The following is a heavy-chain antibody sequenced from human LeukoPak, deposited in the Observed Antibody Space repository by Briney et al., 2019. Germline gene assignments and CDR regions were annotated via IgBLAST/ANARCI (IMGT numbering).Heavy chain of an antibody. Sequence: ASVKVSCKASGYTFTSYYMHWVRQAPGQGLEWMGIINPSGGSTSYAQKFQGRVTMTGDTSTSTVYMALSSLRSEDTAVYYCARQGPPHDAFDIWGQGTMVTVSS. CDR2: INPSGGST. V-gene: IGHV1-46*01. CDR1: GYTFTSYY. J-gene: IGHJ3*02. CDR3: ARQGPPHDAFDI.